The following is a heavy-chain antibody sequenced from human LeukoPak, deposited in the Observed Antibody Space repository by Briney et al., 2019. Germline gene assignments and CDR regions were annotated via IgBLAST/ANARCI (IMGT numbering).Heavy chain of an antibody. J-gene: IGHJ6*03. V-gene: IGHV1-69*13. D-gene: IGHD6-13*01. Sequence: GASVKVSCKASGGTFSSYAISWVRQAPGQGLEWMGGIIPIFGTANYAQKFQGRVTITADESTCTAYMELSSLRSEDTAVYYCARDSQQLVDYYYMDVWGKGTTVTVSS. CDR2: IIPIFGTA. CDR1: GGTFSSYA. CDR3: ARDSQQLVDYYYMDV.